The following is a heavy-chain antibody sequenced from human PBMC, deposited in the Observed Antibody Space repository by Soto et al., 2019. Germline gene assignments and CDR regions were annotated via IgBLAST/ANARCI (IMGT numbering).Heavy chain of an antibody. CDR1: GFTFSSYA. CDR3: AKVWERWLQLGIGAFDI. V-gene: IGHV3-23*01. CDR2: ISGSGGST. D-gene: IGHD5-12*01. Sequence: EVQLLESGGGLVQPGGSLRLSCAASGFTFSSYAMSWVRQAPGKGLEWVSAISGSGGSTYYADSVKGRFTISRDNSKNTLYLQMNSLRAEDTAVYYCAKVWERWLQLGIGAFDIWGQGTMVTVSS. J-gene: IGHJ3*02.